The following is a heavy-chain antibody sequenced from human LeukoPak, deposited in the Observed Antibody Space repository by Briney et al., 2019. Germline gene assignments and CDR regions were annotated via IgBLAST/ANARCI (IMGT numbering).Heavy chain of an antibody. Sequence: SETLSLTCTVSGDSISTYYWSWIRQPPGKGLEWIGYIYYSGTSDYNPSLKSRVTISVDTSNNQLSLKLSSMTAADTAVYYCARWSGWGIQLWRTNYMDVWGKGTTVTVSS. J-gene: IGHJ6*03. V-gene: IGHV4-59*01. CDR2: IYYSGTS. CDR3: ARWSGWGIQLWRTNYMDV. D-gene: IGHD5-18*01. CDR1: GDSISTYY.